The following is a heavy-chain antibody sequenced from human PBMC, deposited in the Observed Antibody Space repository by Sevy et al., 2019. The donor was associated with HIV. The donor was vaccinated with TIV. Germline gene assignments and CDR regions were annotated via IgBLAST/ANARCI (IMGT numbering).Heavy chain of an antibody. D-gene: IGHD3-10*01. CDR2: IKSNSDGGTT. J-gene: IGHJ4*02. V-gene: IGHV3-15*01. CDR3: ASAPGTGY. CDR1: GFSLETFR. Sequence: GGSLRLSCAASGFSLETFRIHWVRQAPGKGLEWVGRIKSNSDGGTTDYAAPLEGRFTMSRDDSENKIYLQINNLKIGDTAVYYCASAPGTGYWGQGTLVTVSS.